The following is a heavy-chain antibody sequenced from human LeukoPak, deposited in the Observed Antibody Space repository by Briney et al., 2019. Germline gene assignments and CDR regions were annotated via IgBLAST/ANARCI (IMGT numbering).Heavy chain of an antibody. J-gene: IGHJ4*02. CDR3: ARVGGVDTAMVTVDY. D-gene: IGHD5-18*01. CDR2: IYYSGST. V-gene: IGHV4-39*07. Sequence: PSETLSLTCTVSGGSISSYYWGWIRQPPGKGLEWIGSIYYSGSTYYNPSLKSRVTISVDTSKNQFSLKLSSVTAADTAVYYCARVGGVDTAMVTVDYWGQGTLVTVSS. CDR1: GGSISSYY.